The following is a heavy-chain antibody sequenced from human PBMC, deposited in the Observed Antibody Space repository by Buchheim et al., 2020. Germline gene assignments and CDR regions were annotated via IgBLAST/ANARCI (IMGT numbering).Heavy chain of an antibody. Sequence: QVQLQESGPGLVKPSETLSLTCTVSGGSIRNYYWSWIRQPPGKGLEWIGNCNSSRTGNYNASLKNRITLSVNTSQNQLSLRVTSVTAADTAVYYCARQGQRLAMSYFDYWSQGTL. CDR1: GGSIRNYY. J-gene: IGHJ4*02. D-gene: IGHD6-25*01. CDR3: ARQGQRLAMSYFDY. CDR2: CNSSRTG. V-gene: IGHV4-59*01.